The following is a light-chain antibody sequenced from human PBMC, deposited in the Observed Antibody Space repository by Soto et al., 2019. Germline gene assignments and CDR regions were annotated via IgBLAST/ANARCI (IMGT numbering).Light chain of an antibody. CDR1: TGAVTSGHF. CDR2: ETS. Sequence: QAVVTQEPSLTVSPGGTVTLTCGSSTGAVTSGHFHYWFQQKPGQAPRTLIYETSNRHSWTPARFSGSLLGGKAALTLSGAQPEDEADYYCLFSYGGPRVFGGGTKLTVL. CDR3: LFSYGGPRV. V-gene: IGLV7-46*01. J-gene: IGLJ2*01.